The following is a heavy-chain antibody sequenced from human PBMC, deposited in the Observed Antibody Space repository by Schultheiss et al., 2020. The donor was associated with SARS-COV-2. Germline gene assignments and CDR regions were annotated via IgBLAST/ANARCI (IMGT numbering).Heavy chain of an antibody. J-gene: IGHJ6*02. CDR2: LSYSGIT. D-gene: IGHD5-24*01. CDR3: ARDARYGFRGRSERGMDV. V-gene: IGHV4-59*12. Sequence: SETLSLTCAVYGASFSSYYWSWIRQPPGKGLEWIGSLSYSGITNYNPSLKSRVTISVDTSKNQFSLKLSSVTAADTAVYYCARDARYGFRGRSERGMDVWGQGTTVTVSS. CDR1: GASFSSYY.